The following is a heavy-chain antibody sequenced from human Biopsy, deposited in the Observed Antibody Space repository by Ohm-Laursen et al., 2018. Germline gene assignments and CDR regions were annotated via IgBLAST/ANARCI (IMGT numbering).Heavy chain of an antibody. CDR2: IYNDVST. CDR1: GASVSSGIYD. CDR3: ARGYAGLYEAFDF. D-gene: IGHD5-18*01. J-gene: IGHJ3*01. Sequence: SDTLSLTCTVSGASVSSGIYDWSWIRQPPGKGLEWIGNIYNDVSTKYNPSLRSRVTISADKSANQFSLKLRSVTAADTAVYYCARGYAGLYEAFDFWGQGTVVTVAS. V-gene: IGHV4-61*01.